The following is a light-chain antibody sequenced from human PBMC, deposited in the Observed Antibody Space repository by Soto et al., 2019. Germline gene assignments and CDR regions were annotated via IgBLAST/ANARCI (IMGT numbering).Light chain of an antibody. Sequence: EIVMTQSPATLSVSPGERATLSCRASQSVSSNLAWYQQKPGQAPRLLIYGASTRASGIPARLSGSGSGTEFPLTISSLQSEDFAVYYCQQYNNWPPRDTFGGGTKVEIK. V-gene: IGKV3-15*01. J-gene: IGKJ4*01. CDR2: GAS. CDR3: QQYNNWPPRDT. CDR1: QSVSSN.